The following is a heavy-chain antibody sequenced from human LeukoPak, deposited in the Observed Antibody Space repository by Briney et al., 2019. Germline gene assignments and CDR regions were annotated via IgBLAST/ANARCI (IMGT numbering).Heavy chain of an antibody. J-gene: IGHJ4*02. D-gene: IGHD2-2*01. V-gene: IGHV1-69*05. CDR2: IIPIFGTA. CDR3: ARVGAAPAAGYFDY. CDR1: GGTFSSYA. Sequence: GASVKVSCKASGGTFSSYAISWVRQAPGQGLEWMGGIIPIFGTANYAQKFQGRVTITTDESTSTAYMELSSLRSEDTAVYYCARVGAAPAAGYFDYWGQGTLDTVSS.